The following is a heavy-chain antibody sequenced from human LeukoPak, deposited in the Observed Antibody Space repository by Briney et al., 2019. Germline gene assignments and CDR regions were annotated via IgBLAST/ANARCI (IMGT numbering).Heavy chain of an antibody. V-gene: IGHV4-59*08. D-gene: IGHD2-15*01. CDR3: ARFFRADCSGGSCYEDWFDP. J-gene: IGHJ5*02. Sequence: PSGTLSLTCAVYGGSFSGYYWSWIRQPPGKGLEWIGYIYYSGSTNYNPSLKSRVTISVDTSKNQFSLKLSSVTAADTAVYYCARFFRADCSGGSCYEDWFDPWGQGTLVTVSS. CDR1: GGSFSGYY. CDR2: IYYSGST.